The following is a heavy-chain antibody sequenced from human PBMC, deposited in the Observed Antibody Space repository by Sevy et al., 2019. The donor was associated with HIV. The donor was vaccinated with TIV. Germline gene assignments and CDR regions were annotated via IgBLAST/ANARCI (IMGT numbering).Heavy chain of an antibody. CDR2: IKSKTDGGTT. D-gene: IGHD2-15*01. J-gene: IGHJ4*02. CDR3: TLEGLYCSGGTCYSEGFDS. V-gene: IGHV3-15*01. CDR1: GFTVSDAW. Sequence: GESLKISCAAFGFTVSDAWMSWVRQAPGKGLQWVGRIKSKTDGGTTDYVTPVKGRFTISRDDSKNTLYQQINSLKTEDTAVYYCTLEGLYCSGGTCYSEGFDSWGQGILVTVSS.